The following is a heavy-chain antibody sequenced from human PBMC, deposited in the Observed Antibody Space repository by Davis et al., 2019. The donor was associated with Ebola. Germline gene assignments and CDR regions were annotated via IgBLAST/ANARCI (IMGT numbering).Heavy chain of an antibody. CDR3: ARKSGDLDS. CDR1: GYTFTAYH. CDR2: INPNSGAT. V-gene: IGHV1-2*02. D-gene: IGHD1-26*01. J-gene: IGHJ4*02. Sequence: ASVKVSCKASGYTFTAYHIHWVRQAPGQGLEWMGWINPNSGATNYAQRFRGRVTMTGDTSITTTYMELNRLTSDDTAFYYCARKSGDLDSWGQGTLVTVSS.